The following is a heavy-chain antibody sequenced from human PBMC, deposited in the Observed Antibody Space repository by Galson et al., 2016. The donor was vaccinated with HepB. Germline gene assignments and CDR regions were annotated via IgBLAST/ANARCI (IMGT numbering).Heavy chain of an antibody. CDR2: INKDGTST. Sequence: SLRLSCAASGFDFSNFWMHWVRQAPGKGLEWVSRINKDGTSTSYEDSVKGRFTISRDNAKNTLYLQRNSLRAEDTAVYYCSRDHSSVAQGWLSGPAGYWGQGSLVIVSS. CDR3: SRDHSSVAQGWLSGPAGY. J-gene: IGHJ4*02. CDR1: GFDFSNFW. V-gene: IGHV3-74*01. D-gene: IGHD2-2*01.